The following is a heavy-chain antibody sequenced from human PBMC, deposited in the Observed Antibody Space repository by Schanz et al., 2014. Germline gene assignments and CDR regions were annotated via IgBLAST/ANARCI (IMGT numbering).Heavy chain of an antibody. Sequence: QVQLVESGGGVVQPGTSLRLSCAASGFTFRGHAMHWVRQAPGQGLEKVAVTSTDGTKTYYAASVRGRFTISRDNSKNTVYLQMNSLRAEDTAVYFCAKDRWRATVMVDAFDIWGQGTTVTVSS. CDR3: AKDRWRATVMVDAFDI. D-gene: IGHD4-4*01. V-gene: IGHV3-30*04. CDR1: GFTFRGHA. J-gene: IGHJ3*02. CDR2: TSTDGTKT.